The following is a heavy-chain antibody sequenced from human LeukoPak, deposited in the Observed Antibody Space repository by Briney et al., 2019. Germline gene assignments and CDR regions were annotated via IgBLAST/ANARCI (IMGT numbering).Heavy chain of an antibody. J-gene: IGHJ4*02. CDR1: GFTFSSYG. V-gene: IGHV3-30*02. Sequence: TGGSLSLSCAASGFTFSSYGMHWVRQAPGKGLEWVAFIRYDGSNKYYADSVKGRFTISRDNSKNTLYLQMNSLRAEDTAVYYCAKDPSFRPGYFDYWGQGTLVTVSS. CDR2: IRYDGSNK. CDR3: AKDPSFRPGYFDY.